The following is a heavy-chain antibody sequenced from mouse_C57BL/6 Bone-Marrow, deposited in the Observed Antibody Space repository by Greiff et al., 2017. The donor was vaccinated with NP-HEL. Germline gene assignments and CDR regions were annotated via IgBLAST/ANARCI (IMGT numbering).Heavy chain of an antibody. CDR1: GFTFSDFY. CDR3: ARDTNWDGYFDV. CDR2: RRNKANDYTT. V-gene: IGHV7-1*01. J-gene: IGHJ1*03. Sequence: EVNVVESGGGLVQSGRSLRLSCATSGFTFSDFYMEWVRQAPGKGLAWIAARRNKANDYTTEYSASVKGRFIVSRDTSQSILYLQMNALRAEDTAIYYCARDTNWDGYFDVWGTGTTVTVSS. D-gene: IGHD4-1*02.